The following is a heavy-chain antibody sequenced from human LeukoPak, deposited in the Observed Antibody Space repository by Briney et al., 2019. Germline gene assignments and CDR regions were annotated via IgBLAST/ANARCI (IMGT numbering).Heavy chain of an antibody. D-gene: IGHD3-10*01. CDR3: ARERILLWFGELQGGFDY. Sequence: ASVKVSCKGSGYTFTAYSINWLRQAPGQGLEWMGWISTNTGNPTYAQDFTGRFVFSLDTSVSTAYLQISSLKAEDTAVYYCARERILLWFGELQGGFDYWGQGTLVTVSS. CDR2: ISTNTGNP. J-gene: IGHJ4*02. V-gene: IGHV7-4-1*02. CDR1: GYTFTAYS.